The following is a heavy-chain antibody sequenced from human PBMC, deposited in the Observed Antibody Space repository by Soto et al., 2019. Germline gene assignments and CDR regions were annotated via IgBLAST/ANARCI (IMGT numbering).Heavy chain of an antibody. Sequence: ASVKVSCKASGYTFTAYYIYWVRQAPGQGLEWVGRINPKSGDTDYAQRFQGRVTMTRDTSISTAYMEVSSLRSDDTAFYYCATLKQAPGGIDNWGQGTLVTVSS. J-gene: IGHJ4*02. V-gene: IGHV1-2*06. CDR1: GYTFTAYY. CDR3: ATLKQAPGGIDN. D-gene: IGHD2-8*02. CDR2: INPKSGDT.